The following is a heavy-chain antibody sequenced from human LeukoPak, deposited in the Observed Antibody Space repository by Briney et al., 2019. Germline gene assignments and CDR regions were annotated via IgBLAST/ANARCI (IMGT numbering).Heavy chain of an antibody. J-gene: IGHJ4*02. Sequence: ASVKVSCKASGYTFTSYYMHWVRQAPGQGLEWMGIINPSGGSTSYAQKFQGRVTMTRDTSTSTACMELSSLRSEDTAVYYCARDHGGYDSGDYWGQGTLVTVSS. CDR2: INPSGGST. V-gene: IGHV1-46*01. CDR3: ARDHGGYDSGDY. CDR1: GYTFTSYY. D-gene: IGHD5-12*01.